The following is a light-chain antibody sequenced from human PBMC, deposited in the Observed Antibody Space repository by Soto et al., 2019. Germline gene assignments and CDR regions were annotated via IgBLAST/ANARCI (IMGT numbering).Light chain of an antibody. V-gene: IGKV1-5*01. J-gene: IGKJ1*01. CDR2: DAS. Sequence: DIQMTQSPSTLSTSVGDRVTITCRASQSISTWLAWYQQKPGKAPKLLIYDASSLESGVPSRFSGSGSGTEFTLTISSLQPDDFATYYCQQYNSYSLTFGQGTKVGIK. CDR3: QQYNSYSLT. CDR1: QSISTW.